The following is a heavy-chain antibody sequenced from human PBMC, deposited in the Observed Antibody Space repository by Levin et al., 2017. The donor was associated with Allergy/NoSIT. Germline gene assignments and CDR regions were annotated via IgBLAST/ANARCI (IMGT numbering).Heavy chain of an antibody. D-gene: IGHD2-21*02. CDR2: IGYDGKTK. Sequence: GGSLRLSCVASGFTFSDYGMHWVRQAQGKGLEWMAVIGYDGKTKYYADSVKGRFTISRDNSKNTLYLQMNSLRGEDTAVYYCAKDDTYRVTHFDYWGQGTLVTVSS. CDR1: GFTFSDYG. V-gene: IGHV3-30*18. CDR3: AKDDTYRVTHFDY. J-gene: IGHJ4*02.